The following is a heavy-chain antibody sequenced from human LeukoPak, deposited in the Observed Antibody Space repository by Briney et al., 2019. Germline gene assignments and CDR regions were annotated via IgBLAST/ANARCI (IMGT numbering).Heavy chain of an antibody. V-gene: IGHV3-23*01. Sequence: QAGGSLRLSCATSGFIFSTYALSWVRQAPGKGLEWASSIGGSGGSTYHADSVKGRFTISRDSSKNTLYLQMNSLRAEDTAIYYCARVIRAAPGKGYFDYWGQGTLVTVSS. J-gene: IGHJ4*02. D-gene: IGHD6-13*01. CDR3: ARVIRAAPGKGYFDY. CDR2: IGGSGGST. CDR1: GFIFSTYA.